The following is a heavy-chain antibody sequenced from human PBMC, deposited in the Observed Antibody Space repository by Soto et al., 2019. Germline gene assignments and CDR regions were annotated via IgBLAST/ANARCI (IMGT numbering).Heavy chain of an antibody. Sequence: VQVAESGGGLVQPGGYLRRSCVVSGFTSDTYWMSWVRQTLGKGLEWVATIKQDGSEKYYVDSVKGRFTISRDNAKNSLYLQMSSLRAEDTAVYYCARAGFWRGYQSCFGPWGQGTLVTVSS. D-gene: IGHD3-3*01. V-gene: IGHV3-7*01. CDR3: ARAGFWRGYQSCFGP. CDR1: GFTSDTYW. J-gene: IGHJ5*02. CDR2: IKQDGSEK.